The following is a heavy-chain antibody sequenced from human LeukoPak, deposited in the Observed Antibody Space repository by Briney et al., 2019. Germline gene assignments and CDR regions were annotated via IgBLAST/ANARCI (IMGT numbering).Heavy chain of an antibody. CDR2: MNPNSDDT. V-gene: IGHV1-8*01. D-gene: IGHD5-12*01. CDR1: GYTFTSYD. CDR3: ARGLGGYQPLNWFDP. Sequence: ASVKVSCKASGYTFTSYDINWVRQATGQGLEWMGWMNPNSDDTGYAQKFQGRVTMTRNTSISTAYMELSSLRSEDTAVYYCARGLGGYQPLNWFDPWGQGTLVTVSS. J-gene: IGHJ5*02.